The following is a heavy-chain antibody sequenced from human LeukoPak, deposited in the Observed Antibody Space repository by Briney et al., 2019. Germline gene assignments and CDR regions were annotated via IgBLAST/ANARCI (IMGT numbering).Heavy chain of an antibody. J-gene: IGHJ4*02. CDR1: GFTFSSYS. D-gene: IGHD6-13*01. CDR3: ARAVSLAAALDY. Sequence: GGSLRLSCAASGFTFSSYSMNWVRQAPGKGLEWVSSISSSSSYIYYADSVKGRFTISRDNAKNSLYLQMNSLRAEDTAVYYCARAVSLAAALDYWGQGTLVTVSS. CDR2: ISSSSSYI. V-gene: IGHV3-21*01.